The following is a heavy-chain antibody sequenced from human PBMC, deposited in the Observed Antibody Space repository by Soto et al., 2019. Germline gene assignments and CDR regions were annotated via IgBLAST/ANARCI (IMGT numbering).Heavy chain of an antibody. CDR2: IYSGGST. J-gene: IGHJ6*02. D-gene: IGHD3-10*01. CDR1: GLTVSSNY. V-gene: IGHV3-53*01. Sequence: EVQLVESGGGLIQPGGSLRLSCAASGLTVSSNYMSWVRQAPGKGLDWVSVIYSGGSTYYADSVKGRFTISRDNSKNTLYLQMNSLRAEDTAVYYCALPTMAQIAYYYYGLDVWGQGTTVTVSS. CDR3: ALPTMAQIAYYYYGLDV.